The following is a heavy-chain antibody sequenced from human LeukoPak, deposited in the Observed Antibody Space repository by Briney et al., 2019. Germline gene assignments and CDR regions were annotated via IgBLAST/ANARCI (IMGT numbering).Heavy chain of an antibody. V-gene: IGHV4-4*07. CDR2: IYTSGST. CDR3: ARGTGTIFPNYYYYMDV. J-gene: IGHJ6*03. D-gene: IGHD3-9*01. CDR1: GGSISSYY. Sequence: SETQSLTCTVSGGSISSYYWSWIRQPAGKGLEWIGRIYTSGSTNYNPSLKSRVTMSVDTSKNQFSLKLSSVTAADTAVYYCARGTGTIFPNYYYYMDVWGKETTVTVSS.